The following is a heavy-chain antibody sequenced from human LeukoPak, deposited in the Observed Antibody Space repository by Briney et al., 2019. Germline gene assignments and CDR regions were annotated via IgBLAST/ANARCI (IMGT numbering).Heavy chain of an antibody. Sequence: KPSETLSLTCAVYGGSFSGYYWSWIRQPPGKGLEWIGEINHSGSTNYNPSLKSRVTISVDTSKNQVSLKLSSVTAADTAVYYCARGPPYRCSSTSCYFDYWGQGTLVTVSS. CDR2: INHSGST. D-gene: IGHD2-2*01. CDR1: GGSFSGYY. CDR3: ARGPPYRCSSTSCYFDY. V-gene: IGHV4-34*01. J-gene: IGHJ4*02.